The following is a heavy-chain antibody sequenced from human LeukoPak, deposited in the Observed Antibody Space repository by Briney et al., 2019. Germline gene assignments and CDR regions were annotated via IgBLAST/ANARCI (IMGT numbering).Heavy chain of an antibody. CDR3: ARASHGIAAAGWIDY. V-gene: IGHV4-31*03. Sequence: SETLSLTCTVSGGSISSGGYYWSWIRQHPGKGLEWLGYIYYSGSTYYNPSLKSRVTISVDTSKNQFSLKLSSVTAADKAVYYCARASHGIAAAGWIDYWGQGTLVTVSS. D-gene: IGHD6-13*01. CDR2: IYYSGST. CDR1: GGSISSGGYY. J-gene: IGHJ4*02.